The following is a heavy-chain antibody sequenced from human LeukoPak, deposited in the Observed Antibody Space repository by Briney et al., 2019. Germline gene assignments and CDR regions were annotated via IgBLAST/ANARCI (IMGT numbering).Heavy chain of an antibody. D-gene: IGHD2-15*01. CDR1: GYTFRYYW. J-gene: IGHJ2*01. CDR2: IYPDDSDT. V-gene: IGHV5-51*01. Sequence: GESLKISCTGSGYTFRYYWIGWVRQMPGKGLEWMGIIYPDDSDTKYSPSFQGQVTISADKSINTAYLQWSSLKASDTAMYYCARRPRGSVASWYFDLWGRGTLVTVSS. CDR3: ARRPRGSVASWYFDL.